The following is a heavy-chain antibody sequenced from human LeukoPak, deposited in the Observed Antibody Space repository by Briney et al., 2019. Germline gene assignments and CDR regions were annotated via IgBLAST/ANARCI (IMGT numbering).Heavy chain of an antibody. D-gene: IGHD4/OR15-4a*01. CDR3: ARDSGPMVGRESLDY. Sequence: PGGSLRLSRAASGFTFSSYSMNWVRQAPGKGLEWVSSISSSSSYIYYADSVKGRFTISRDNAKNSLYLQMNSLRAEDTAVYYCARDSGPMVGRESLDYWGQGTLVTVSS. J-gene: IGHJ4*02. CDR1: GFTFSSYS. V-gene: IGHV3-21*01. CDR2: ISSSSSYI.